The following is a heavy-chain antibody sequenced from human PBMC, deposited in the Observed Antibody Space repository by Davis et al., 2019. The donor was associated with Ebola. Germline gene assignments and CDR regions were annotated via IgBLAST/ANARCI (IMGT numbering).Heavy chain of an antibody. V-gene: IGHV3-NL1*01. J-gene: IGHJ6*02. Sequence: GGSLRLSCAASGFTFSSYGMHWVRQAPGKGLEWVSVIYSGGSTYYADSVKGRFSISRDNSKNTLYLQMNSLRAEDTAVYYCAKTSSQVAGTMSYYGMDVWGQGTTVTVSS. CDR2: IYSGGST. D-gene: IGHD3-10*02. CDR1: GFTFSSYG. CDR3: AKTSSQVAGTMSYYGMDV.